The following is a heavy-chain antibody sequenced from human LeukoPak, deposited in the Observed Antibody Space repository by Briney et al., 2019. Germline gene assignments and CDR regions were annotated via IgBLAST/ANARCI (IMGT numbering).Heavy chain of an antibody. CDR3: ARYTITAAGSPFDY. CDR2: INSHSGGT. CDR1: GYTFTGYY. V-gene: IGHV1-2*02. Sequence: ASVKVSCQASGYTFTGYYVHWVRQAPGHGLEWMGWINSHSGGTDYAQKFQGRVTMTRDTSISTAYMELSRLKSDDTAVYYCARYTITAAGSPFDYWGQGTLVTVSS. J-gene: IGHJ4*02. D-gene: IGHD6-13*01.